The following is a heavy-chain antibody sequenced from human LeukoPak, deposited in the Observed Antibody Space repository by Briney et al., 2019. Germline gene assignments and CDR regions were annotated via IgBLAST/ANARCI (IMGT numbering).Heavy chain of an antibody. CDR2: IYYSGST. CDR1: GGSISSYY. J-gene: IGHJ4*02. D-gene: IGHD3-10*01. Sequence: SETLSLTCTVSGGSISSYYWSWIRQPPGKGLEWIGYIYYSGSTNYNPSLKSRVTISVDTSKNQFSLKLSSVTAADAAVYYCASTFYRSGSYYTFGYWGQGTLVTVSS. V-gene: IGHV4-59*08. CDR3: ASTFYRSGSYYTFGY.